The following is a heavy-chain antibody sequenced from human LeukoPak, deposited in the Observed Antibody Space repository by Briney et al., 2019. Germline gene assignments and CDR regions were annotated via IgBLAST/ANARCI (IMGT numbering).Heavy chain of an antibody. CDR2: INHSGST. J-gene: IGHJ3*02. CDR3: ARQDSGSYLGAFDI. CDR1: GGSFSGYY. Sequence: SETLSLTCTVYGGSFSGYYWSWIRQPPGKGLEWIGEINHSGSTNYNPSLKSRVTISVDTSKNQFSLKLSSVTAADTAVYYCARQDSGSYLGAFDIWGQGTMVTVSS. V-gene: IGHV4-34*01. D-gene: IGHD1-26*01.